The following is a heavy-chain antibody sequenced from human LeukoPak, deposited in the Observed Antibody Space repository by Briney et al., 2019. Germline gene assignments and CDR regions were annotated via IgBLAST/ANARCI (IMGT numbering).Heavy chain of an antibody. CDR2: IYYSGST. J-gene: IGHJ4*02. D-gene: IGHD6-19*01. CDR3: ARVSQQWLAFDY. V-gene: IGHV4-4*02. CDR1: GGSISTSNW. Sequence: SETLSLTCAVSGGSISTSNWWSWVRQSPDKGLEWIGEIYYSGSTNYNPSLKSRVTISVDRSRNQFSLKLSSVTAADTAVYYCARVSQQWLAFDYWGQGTLVTVSS.